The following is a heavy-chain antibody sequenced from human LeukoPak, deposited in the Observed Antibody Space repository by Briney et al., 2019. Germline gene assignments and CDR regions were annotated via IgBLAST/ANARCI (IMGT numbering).Heavy chain of an antibody. Sequence: SVKVSCKASGGTFSSYAISWVRQAPGQGLEWMGGIIPIFGTANYAQKFQGRVTITTDESTSTAYMELSSLRSEDTAVYYCARVVDIVVVPVATYNWSVPWAREPWSPSPQ. CDR1: GGTFSSYA. CDR2: IIPIFGTA. J-gene: IGHJ5*02. V-gene: IGHV1-69*05. CDR3: ARVVDIVVVPVATYNWSVP. D-gene: IGHD2-2*03.